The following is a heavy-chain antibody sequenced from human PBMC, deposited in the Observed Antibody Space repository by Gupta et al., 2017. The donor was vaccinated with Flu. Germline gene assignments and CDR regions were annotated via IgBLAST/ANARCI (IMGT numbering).Heavy chain of an antibody. CDR1: GYTFPAYS. J-gene: IGHJ5*02. Sequence: QVQLVPSGTEVKKTGASVKVSCQASGYTFPAYSIHWVRQAPGQGPEWIGRINPHSGSTNYKQRFQGSVTRTWATSISTSYIDLSGRGSDAAPLFYGAREEVCHTSTCYTWSDPW. CDR3: AREEVCHTSTCYTWSDP. V-gene: IGHV1-2*06. CDR2: INPHSGST. D-gene: IGHD2-2*02.